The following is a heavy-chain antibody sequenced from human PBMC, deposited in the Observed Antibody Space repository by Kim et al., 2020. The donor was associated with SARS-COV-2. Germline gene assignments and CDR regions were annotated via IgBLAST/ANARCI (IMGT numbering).Heavy chain of an antibody. D-gene: IGHD6-19*01. CDR3: ARDRIAVAFDY. CDR2: T. Sequence: TNDAQKLQGRVTMTTDTSTSTAYMELRSLRSDDTAVYYCARDRIAVAFDYWGQGTLVTVSS. J-gene: IGHJ4*02. V-gene: IGHV1-18*01.